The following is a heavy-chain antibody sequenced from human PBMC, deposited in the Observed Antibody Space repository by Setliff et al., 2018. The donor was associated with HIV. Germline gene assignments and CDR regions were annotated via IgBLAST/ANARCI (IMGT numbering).Heavy chain of an antibody. CDR1: GGSFTAYH. CDR3: ARAGNFGDWDGFDV. J-gene: IGHJ3*01. V-gene: IGHV4-34*01. CDR2: INHSGGT. Sequence: SETLSLTCAVYGGSFTAYHWSWIRQPPGRGLEWIAEINHSGGTNHNPSLKSRITISVDTSKKQVSLKLTSVTAADTAIYYCARAGNFGDWDGFDVWGQGTMVTVS. D-gene: IGHD3-10*01.